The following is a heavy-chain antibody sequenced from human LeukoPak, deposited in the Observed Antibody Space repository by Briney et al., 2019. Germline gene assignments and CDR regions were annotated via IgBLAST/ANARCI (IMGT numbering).Heavy chain of an antibody. D-gene: IGHD3-16*01. CDR1: GGSISSGDYY. CDR2: IYYSGNT. J-gene: IGHJ4*02. Sequence: SQTRSLTCTVSGGSISSGDYYWSWIRQPPGKGLEWIGYIYYSGNTYYNPSLKSRVSISVDTSKNQSSLKPSSVTAADTAVYYCARVRAVWYFDYWGQGTLVTVSS. CDR3: ARVRAVWYFDY. V-gene: IGHV4-30-4*01.